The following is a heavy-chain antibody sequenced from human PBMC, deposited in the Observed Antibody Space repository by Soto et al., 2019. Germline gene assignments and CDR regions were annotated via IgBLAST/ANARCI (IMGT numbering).Heavy chain of an antibody. CDR3: ASMTTVATAAFDI. CDR1: GLSFGTSGVG. CDR2: IYWNDDQ. V-gene: IGHV2-5*01. D-gene: IGHD4-17*01. J-gene: IGHJ3*02. Sequence: QITLKESGPTLVKPTQTLTLTCTASGLSFGTSGVGVGWIRQPLGKALEWLALIYWNDDQRYSPSLKSSLTITKDTSKNQVVLTMTNVDPVDTATYYCASMTTVATAAFDIWGQGIMVTVPS.